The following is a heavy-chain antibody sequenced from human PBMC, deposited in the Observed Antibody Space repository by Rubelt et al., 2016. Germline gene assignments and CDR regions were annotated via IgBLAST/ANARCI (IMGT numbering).Heavy chain of an antibody. CDR3: AREGRDYGDLHHGFDY. Sequence: GKGLEWVSYISSSISTIYYADSVKGRFTISRDNAKNSLYLQMNSLRAEDTAVYYCAREGRDYGDLHHGFDYWGQVTLVTVSS. CDR2: ISSSISTI. J-gene: IGHJ4*02. D-gene: IGHD4-17*01. V-gene: IGHV3-48*04.